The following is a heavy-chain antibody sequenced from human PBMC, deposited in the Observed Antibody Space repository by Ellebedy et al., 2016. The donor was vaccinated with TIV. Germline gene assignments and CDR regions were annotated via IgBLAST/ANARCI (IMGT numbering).Heavy chain of an antibody. D-gene: IGHD6-19*01. J-gene: IGHJ4*02. V-gene: IGHV1-69*13. CDR2: ITPIFGRA. CDR3: ARGWTVAGSPDPSFF. CDR1: GGIFSTYG. Sequence: ASVTVSCXASGGIFSTYGINWVRQAPGQGLEWMGGITPIFGRANYAQKFQGRVIITADESTTTAYMELSSLRFEDTAVYYCARGWTVAGSPDPSFFWGQGTLVTVSS.